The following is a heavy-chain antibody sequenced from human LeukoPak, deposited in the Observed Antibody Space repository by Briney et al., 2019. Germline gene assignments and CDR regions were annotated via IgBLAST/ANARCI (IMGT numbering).Heavy chain of an antibody. Sequence: PGGSLRLSCAASGFTFSSYWMSWVRPAPGRGREWVAYIKQDGSEKYYVDSSKGRFIIPRENAKNSLDLQMNSLRAEDTAVYYCARIRYGSGDYWGQGTLVTVSS. J-gene: IGHJ4*02. D-gene: IGHD3-10*01. CDR3: ARIRYGSGDY. V-gene: IGHV3-7*01. CDR1: GFTFSSYW. CDR2: IKQDGSEK.